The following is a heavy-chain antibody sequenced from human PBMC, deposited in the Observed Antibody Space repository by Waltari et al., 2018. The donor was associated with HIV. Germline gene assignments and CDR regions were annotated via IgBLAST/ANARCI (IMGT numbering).Heavy chain of an antibody. J-gene: IGHJ6*02. V-gene: IGHV4-61*02. CDR3: ARTSYYDTRGWGGMDV. CDR1: GGSLSSSNYY. D-gene: IGHD3-22*01. CDR2: FYTSGNI. Sequence: QVRLQESGPGLVKPSQTLSLTCTVSGGSLSSSNYYWSWIRQPAGKGLEWIGRFYTSGNINYNPSLKSRATISTDTSKNQFSLKLTSVTAADTAVYYCARTSYYDTRGWGGMDVWGQGTTVTVYS.